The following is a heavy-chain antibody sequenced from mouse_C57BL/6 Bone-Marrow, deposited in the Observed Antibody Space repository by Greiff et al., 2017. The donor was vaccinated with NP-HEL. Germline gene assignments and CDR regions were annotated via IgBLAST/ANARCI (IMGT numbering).Heavy chain of an antibody. CDR2: IHPTSGST. Sequence: QVQLQQPGAELVKPGASVKLSCKASGYTFTSYWMHWVKQRPGQGLEWIGMIHPTSGSTNYNEKFKSKATLTVDKSSSTAYMQLSSLTSEDAAVYYCARRGEFTTVVAALDYWGQGTTLTVSS. CDR1: GYTFTSYW. V-gene: IGHV1-64*01. CDR3: ARRGEFTTVVAALDY. D-gene: IGHD1-1*01. J-gene: IGHJ2*01.